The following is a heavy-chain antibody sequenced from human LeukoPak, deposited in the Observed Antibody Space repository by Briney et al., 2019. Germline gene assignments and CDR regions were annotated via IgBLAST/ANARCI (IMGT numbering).Heavy chain of an antibody. CDR1: GFTFSNYY. V-gene: IGHV3-23*01. D-gene: IGHD3-9*01. CDR2: ISGSGDRI. CDR3: AKSFLTGYSLFDS. Sequence: GSLRLSCAASGFTFSNYYMGWVRQAPGKGLEWVSAISGSGDRIFYADSVKGRFTISRDNSKTTLYVQMNSLRAEDTAVYYCAKSFLTGYSLFDSWGQGTLVTVSS. J-gene: IGHJ4*02.